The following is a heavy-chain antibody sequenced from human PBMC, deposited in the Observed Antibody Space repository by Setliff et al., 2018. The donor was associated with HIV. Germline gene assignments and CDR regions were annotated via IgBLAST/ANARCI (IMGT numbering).Heavy chain of an antibody. V-gene: IGHV3-9*01. Sequence: GGSLRLSCAASGFNFDDYAMHWVRQAPGKGLEWVSGISWNSGSIGYADSVKGRFTISRDNAKNSLYLQMNSLRPEDTALYYCARDWWELLGNYGMDVWGQGTTVTVSS. CDR1: GFNFDDYA. J-gene: IGHJ6*02. CDR3: ARDWWELLGNYGMDV. D-gene: IGHD1-26*01. CDR2: ISWNSGSI.